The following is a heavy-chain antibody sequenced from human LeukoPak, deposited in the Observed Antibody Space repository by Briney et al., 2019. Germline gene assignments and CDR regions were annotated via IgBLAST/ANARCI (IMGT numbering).Heavy chain of an antibody. CDR1: GFTFSDYF. J-gene: IGHJ3*02. Sequence: PGGSLRLSCAASGFTFSDYFMSWISQAPGKGLEWVSYISSSGSTMYYADSVKGRFTISRDNAKNSLYLQMNSLRAEDTAVYYCAREGGDCSSTACDNDAFDIWGQGTMVTVSS. V-gene: IGHV3-11*01. CDR3: AREGGDCSSTACDNDAFDI. CDR2: ISSSGSTM. D-gene: IGHD2-2*01.